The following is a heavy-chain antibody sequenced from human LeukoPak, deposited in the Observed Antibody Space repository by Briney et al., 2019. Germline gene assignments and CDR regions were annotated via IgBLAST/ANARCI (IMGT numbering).Heavy chain of an antibody. Sequence: SETLSLTCTVSGGSISSYYWSWIRQPPGKGLEWIGYIYYSGSTNYNPSLKSRVTISVDTSKNQFSLELSSVTAADTAVYYCARDEFVDYGDYGWFDPWGQGTLVTVSS. CDR2: IYYSGST. CDR1: GGSISSYY. J-gene: IGHJ5*02. D-gene: IGHD4-17*01. V-gene: IGHV4-59*01. CDR3: ARDEFVDYGDYGWFDP.